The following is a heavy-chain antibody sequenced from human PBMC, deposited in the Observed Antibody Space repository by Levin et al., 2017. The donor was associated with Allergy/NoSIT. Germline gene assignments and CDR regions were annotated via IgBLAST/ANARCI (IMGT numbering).Heavy chain of an antibody. Sequence: GASVKVSCKASGYTFTSYDINWVRQATGQGLEWMGWMNPNSGNTGYAQKFQGRVTMTRNTSISTAYMELSSLRSEDTAVYYCARVRYDFWSGYLGWRANMDVWGQGTTVTVSS. J-gene: IGHJ6*02. D-gene: IGHD3-3*01. CDR2: MNPNSGNT. CDR3: ARVRYDFWSGYLGWRANMDV. CDR1: GYTFTSYD. V-gene: IGHV1-8*01.